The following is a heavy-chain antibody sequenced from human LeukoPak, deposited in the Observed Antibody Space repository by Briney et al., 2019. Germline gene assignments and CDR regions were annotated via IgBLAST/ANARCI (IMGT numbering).Heavy chain of an antibody. CDR2: INHSGTT. V-gene: IGHV4-34*01. CDR3: ARGIYSSSWYFVYYFDY. Sequence: SETLSLTCAVYGGSFSDYWYAWIRQSPGKGLEWMGEINHSGTTTYIPSLKSRVSMSVDTSKNQFSLKLSSVTAADTAVYYCARGIYSSSWYFVYYFDYWGQGTLVTVSS. CDR1: GGSFSDYW. D-gene: IGHD6-13*01. J-gene: IGHJ4*02.